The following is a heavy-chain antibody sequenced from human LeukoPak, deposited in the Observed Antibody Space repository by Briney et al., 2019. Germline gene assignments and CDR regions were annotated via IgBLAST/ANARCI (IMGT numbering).Heavy chain of an antibody. D-gene: IGHD6-13*01. CDR1: GFTFSDYY. CDR2: ISSSGSTK. Sequence: GGTLRLSCAASGFTFSDYYMSWIRQAPGKGLEWVSYISSSGSTKYYAESVKGRFTISRDNAKNSLDLQMNSRRAEDTAVYYCARRGYGIAAAGLDGGEGTLVTVPS. CDR3: ARRGYGIAAAGLD. V-gene: IGHV3-11*01. J-gene: IGHJ4*02.